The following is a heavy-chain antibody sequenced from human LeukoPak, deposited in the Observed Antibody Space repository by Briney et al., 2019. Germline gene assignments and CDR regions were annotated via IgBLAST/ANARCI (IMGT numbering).Heavy chain of an antibody. CDR3: ARDYGGRSHFDY. D-gene: IGHD4-23*01. V-gene: IGHV3-48*03. CDR2: ISSIDSTI. Sequence: GGSLRLSCPAPGFTFSSYEILWVRQPPGTGLEWVSYISSIDSTIYYADSVKRRSTISRDNAKNSLYLPMKSLRDEHTAGYYCARDYGGRSHFDYWGQGTLVTVSS. CDR1: GFTFSSYE. J-gene: IGHJ4*02.